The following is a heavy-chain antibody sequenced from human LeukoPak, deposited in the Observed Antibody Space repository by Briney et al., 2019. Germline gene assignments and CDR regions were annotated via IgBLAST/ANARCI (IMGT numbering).Heavy chain of an antibody. D-gene: IGHD2-15*01. J-gene: IGHJ6*03. V-gene: IGHV4-34*01. Sequence: SETLSLTCAVYGGSFSGYSWSWIRQPPGKGLDWIGEINHSGSTNYNPSLKSRVTISVDTSKNQFSLKLGSVTAADTAVYYCAGFSGGGRYYYYMDVWGKGTTVTVSS. CDR3: AGFSGGGRYYYYMDV. CDR1: GGSFSGYS. CDR2: INHSGST.